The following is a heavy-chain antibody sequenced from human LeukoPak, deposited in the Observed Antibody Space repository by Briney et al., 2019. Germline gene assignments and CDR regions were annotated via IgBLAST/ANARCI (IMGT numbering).Heavy chain of an antibody. CDR3: ARDKVPHCSRTSCYVSYYYYGMDV. Sequence: ALVKVSYKASGGTYSSYVISWVGEAAGQGRECMGGIIPIFGTANYAQKFQGRVTISADESTTTDYMEMKSLKSEDTAVYYCARDKVPHCSRTSCYVSYYYYGMDVWGKGTTVTVSS. D-gene: IGHD2-2*01. CDR2: IIPIFGTA. V-gene: IGHV1-69*13. J-gene: IGHJ6*04. CDR1: GGTYSSYV.